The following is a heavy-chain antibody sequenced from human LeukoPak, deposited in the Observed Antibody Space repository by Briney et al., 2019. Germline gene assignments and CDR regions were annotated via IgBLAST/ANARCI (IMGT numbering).Heavy chain of an antibody. Sequence: GGSLRLSCAASGFTFTTYWMHWVRQAPGKGLEWVAVISYDGSNKYYADSVKGRFTISRDNSKNTLYLQMISLRAEDTAVYYCAKDYYDSSGSLDYWGQGTLVTVSS. CDR3: AKDYYDSSGSLDY. CDR1: GFTFTTYW. J-gene: IGHJ4*02. V-gene: IGHV3-30*18. CDR2: ISYDGSNK. D-gene: IGHD3-22*01.